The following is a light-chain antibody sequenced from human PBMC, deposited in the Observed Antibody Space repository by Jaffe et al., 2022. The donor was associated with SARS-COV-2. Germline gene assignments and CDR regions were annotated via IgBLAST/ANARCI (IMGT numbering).Light chain of an antibody. CDR3: QQYVNIPLT. V-gene: IGKV1-33*01. CDR1: QDIRDS. J-gene: IGKJ4*01. CDR2: DSS. Sequence: DIQMTQSPSSLSASVGDRVTITCQASQDIRDSLCWYQQKPGRAPELLIYDSSILESGVPSRFTGSGSGTVFTFTISDLQPEDFATYYCQQYVNIPLTFGGGTKVDIK.